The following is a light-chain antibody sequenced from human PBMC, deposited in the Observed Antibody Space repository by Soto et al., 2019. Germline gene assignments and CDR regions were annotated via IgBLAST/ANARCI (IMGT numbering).Light chain of an antibody. CDR2: KAS. V-gene: IGKV1-5*03. J-gene: IGKJ1*01. CDR1: QSISSW. Sequence: IQMTQSPSTLSASVGDRVTITCRASQSISSWLAWYQQKPGKAPNLLIYKASSLESGVPSRFSGSGSGTEFTLTISSLQPDDFATYYCQQYNIYSWTFGQGTKVDI. CDR3: QQYNIYSWT.